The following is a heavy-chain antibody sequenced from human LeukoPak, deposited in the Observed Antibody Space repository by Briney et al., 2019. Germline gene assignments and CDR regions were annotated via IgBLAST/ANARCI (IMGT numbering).Heavy chain of an antibody. CDR2: ISYDGTNK. CDR3: CSGSYYSDY. V-gene: IGHV3-30-3*01. D-gene: IGHD3-10*02. Sequence: GGSLRLSCAASGFTFTNYALHWVRQAPGKGLEWVAVISYDGTNKYYADSVKGRFTISRDNSKNTLSLQMNSLRAEDTALYYCCSGSYYSDYWGQGTLVTVSS. CDR1: GFTFTNYA. J-gene: IGHJ4*02.